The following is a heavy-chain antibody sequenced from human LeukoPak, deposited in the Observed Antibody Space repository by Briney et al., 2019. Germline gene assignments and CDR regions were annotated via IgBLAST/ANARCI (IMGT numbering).Heavy chain of an antibody. CDR1: GYTFTSYD. CDR2: MNPNSGNT. J-gene: IGHJ3*02. D-gene: IGHD2-15*01. V-gene: IGHV1-8*01. CDR3: TRGLVVLSATSWAFDI. Sequence: ASVKVSCKASGYTFTSYDINWVRQATGQGLEWMGWMNPNSGNTGYAQKFQARVSMTRNTSISTAYMELSSLRSEDTAVHYCTRGLVVLSATSWAFDIWGHGTMVTVSS.